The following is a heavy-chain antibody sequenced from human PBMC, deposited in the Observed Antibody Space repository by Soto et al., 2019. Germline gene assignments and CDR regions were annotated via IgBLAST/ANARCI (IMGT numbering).Heavy chain of an antibody. Sequence: GGSRRLSCPASGFTFGTTDMSWVRQAPGEGLEWVSTIDGSGGITYYADSVKGRFTISRDNSRNTVYLQMNSLRGDDTALYYCVKNSGWFNTWGQGALVTVSA. CDR3: VKNSGWFNT. CDR1: GFTFGTTD. V-gene: IGHV3-23*01. CDR2: IDGSGGIT. J-gene: IGHJ5*02. D-gene: IGHD3-10*01.